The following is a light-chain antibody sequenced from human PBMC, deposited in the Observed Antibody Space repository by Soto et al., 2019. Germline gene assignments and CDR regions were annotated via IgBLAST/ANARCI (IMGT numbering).Light chain of an antibody. J-gene: IGKJ1*01. CDR1: QSLNTII. CDR2: NGS. CDR3: QQYGTSPET. V-gene: IGKV3-20*01. Sequence: EIVLTQSPGTLSLSPGERATLSCRASQSLNTIILAWYQQKPGQAPRLLIYNGSRRATGVPDRFSGSGSGTDFTLTINRLEPEDFAVYYCQQYGTSPETFGQGTKVEIK.